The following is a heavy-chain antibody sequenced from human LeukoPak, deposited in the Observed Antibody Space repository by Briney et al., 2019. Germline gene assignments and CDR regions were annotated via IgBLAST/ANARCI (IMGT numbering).Heavy chain of an antibody. CDR1: GFTFSGYA. Sequence: TGGSLRLSCAASGFTFSGYAMSWVRQAPGKGLEWVSAISGSGGSTYYADSVKGRFTISRDNSKNTLYLQMNSLRAEDTAVYYCAKDPGGGYDFWSGYYFDYWGQGTLVTVSS. CDR3: AKDPGGGYDFWSGYYFDY. J-gene: IGHJ4*02. D-gene: IGHD3-3*01. CDR2: ISGSGGST. V-gene: IGHV3-23*01.